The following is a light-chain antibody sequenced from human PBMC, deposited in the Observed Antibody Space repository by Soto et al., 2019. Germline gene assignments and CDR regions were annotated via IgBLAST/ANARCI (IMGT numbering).Light chain of an antibody. CDR2: DAS. V-gene: IGKV1-5*01. J-gene: IGKJ5*01. CDR1: QSISSW. CDR3: QQYNSYSPIT. Sequence: DIPMTQSPSTLSASVGDRVTITCRASQSISSWLAWYQQKPGKAPKLLIYDASSLESGAPSRFSGSGSGTEFTLTISSLQPDDFATYYCQQYNSYSPITFGQGTRLEIK.